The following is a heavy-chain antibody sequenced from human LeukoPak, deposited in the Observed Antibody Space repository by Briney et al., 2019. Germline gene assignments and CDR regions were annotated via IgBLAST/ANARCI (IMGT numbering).Heavy chain of an antibody. D-gene: IGHD3-22*01. CDR1: GGSISRYH. V-gene: IGHV4-59*01. CDR2: IYYSGST. J-gene: IGHJ4*02. CDR3: ARWYYDSSGYLFDY. Sequence: SETLSLTCTVSGGSISRYHWSWIRQPAGKGLEWIGYIYYSGSTNYNPSLKSRVTISVDTSKNQFSLKLSSVTAADTAVYYCARWYYDSSGYLFDYWGQGTLVTVSS.